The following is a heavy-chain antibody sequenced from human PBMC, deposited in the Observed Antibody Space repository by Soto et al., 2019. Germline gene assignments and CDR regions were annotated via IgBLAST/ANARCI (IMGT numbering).Heavy chain of an antibody. J-gene: IGHJ6*02. CDR3: ARKPPSAIQGWAFGMDV. CDR2: TFSGGNT. Sequence: ELQLVETGGGLIQTGGSLRLSCAASGFSISSNYIAWVRQPPGKGLEWVSTTFSGGNTEYAASVKGRCSISRGNYKNTLYLQMDNLRVEDTAVYYCARKPPSAIQGWAFGMDVWGQGTTVSVSS. D-gene: IGHD2-21*01. V-gene: IGHV3-53*02. CDR1: GFSISSNY.